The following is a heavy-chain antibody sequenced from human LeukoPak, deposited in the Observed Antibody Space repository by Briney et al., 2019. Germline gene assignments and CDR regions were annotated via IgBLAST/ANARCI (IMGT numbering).Heavy chain of an antibody. V-gene: IGHV4-39*07. CDR3: ARYRGSYQHFDY. CDR2: IYYSGST. J-gene: IGHJ4*02. Sequence: SETLSPTCTVSGGSISSSSYYWGWIRQPPGKGLEWIGSIYYSGSTYYNPSLKSRVTISVDTSKNQFSLKLSSVTAADTAVYYCARYRGSYQHFDYWGQGTLVTVSS. CDR1: GGSISSSSYY. D-gene: IGHD1-26*01.